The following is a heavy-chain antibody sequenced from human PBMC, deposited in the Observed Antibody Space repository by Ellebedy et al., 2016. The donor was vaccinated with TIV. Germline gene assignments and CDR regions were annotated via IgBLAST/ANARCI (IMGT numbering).Heavy chain of an antibody. Sequence: GESLKISCKGSGYSFTSYWISWVRQMPGKGLEWMGRIDPSDSYTSYSPSFQGHVTISADKSISTAYLQWSSLKASDTAMYYCARGLGGQQLVPEAGFDPWGQGTLVTVSS. CDR1: GYSFTSYW. D-gene: IGHD6-13*01. J-gene: IGHJ5*02. CDR2: IDPSDSYT. V-gene: IGHV5-10-1*01. CDR3: ARGLGGQQLVPEAGFDP.